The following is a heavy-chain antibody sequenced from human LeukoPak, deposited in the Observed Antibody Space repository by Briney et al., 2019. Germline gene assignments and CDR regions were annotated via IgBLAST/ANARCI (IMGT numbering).Heavy chain of an antibody. CDR3: AKGSSGGMDV. CDR1: GYTFTGYY. Sequence: ASVKVSCKASGYTFTGYYMHWVRQAPGQGLEWMGWMNPNSGNTGYAQKFQGRVTMTRNTSISTAYMELSSLRSEDTAVYYCAKGSSGGMDVWGQGTTVTVSS. J-gene: IGHJ6*02. CDR2: MNPNSGNT. D-gene: IGHD6-19*01. V-gene: IGHV1-8*02.